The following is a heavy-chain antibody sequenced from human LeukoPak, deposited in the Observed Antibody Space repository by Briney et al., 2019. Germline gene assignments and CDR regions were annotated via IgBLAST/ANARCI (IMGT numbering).Heavy chain of an antibody. D-gene: IGHD1-7*01. V-gene: IGHV3-33*01. J-gene: IGHJ6*02. CDR2: IWYDGSNK. CDR1: GFTFSSYG. CDR3: AREPIITGTSLYYYYGMDV. Sequence: GRSLRLSCAASGFTFSSYGMHWVRQAPGKGLEWVAVIWYDGSNKYYADSVKGRFTISRDNSKNTLYLQMNSLRVEDTAVYYCAREPIITGTSLYYYYGMDVWGQGTTVTVSS.